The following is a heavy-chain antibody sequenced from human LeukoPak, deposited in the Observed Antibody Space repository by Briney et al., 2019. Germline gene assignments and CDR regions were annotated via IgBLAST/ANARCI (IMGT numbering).Heavy chain of an antibody. CDR1: GGTFSSYA. CDR2: IIPIFGTA. D-gene: IGHD3-10*01. Sequence: GASVKVSCKASGGTFSSYAISWVRQAPGQGLEWMGGIIPIFGTANYAQKFQGRVTITADESTSTAYMELSSLRSEDTALYYCARDSSFSGSPIFSCFDPWGQGTLVTVSS. CDR3: ARDSSFSGSPIFSCFDP. V-gene: IGHV1-69*13. J-gene: IGHJ5*02.